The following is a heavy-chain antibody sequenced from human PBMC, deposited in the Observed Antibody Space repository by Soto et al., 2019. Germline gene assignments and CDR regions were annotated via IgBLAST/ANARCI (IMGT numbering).Heavy chain of an antibody. J-gene: IGHJ4*02. V-gene: IGHV4-4*02. CDR3: ASLIAVANY. D-gene: IGHD6-19*01. CDR2: IYHSGRT. CDR1: SGSISSSNW. Sequence: QVQLQESGPGLVKPSGTLSLTCAVYSGSISSSNWWSWVRQPPGKGLEWIGEIYHSGRTNYNPSLKNRVTISVDKSKTQFALKLSYVTAADTAVYYCASLIAVANYWGQGTLVTVSS.